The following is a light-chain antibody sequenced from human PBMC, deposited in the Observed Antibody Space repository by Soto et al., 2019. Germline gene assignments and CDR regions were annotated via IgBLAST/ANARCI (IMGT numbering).Light chain of an antibody. CDR3: QQTYRGRT. V-gene: IGKV1-39*01. Sequence: DIQMTQSPSSLSASVGDRVIITCRASQTISSHLNWYQQKPGKAPKLVIYSVSGLQRGVASRFSGSGSESEFTLTISSLQPDDFATYYGQQTYRGRTFGRGTKVEVK. CDR2: SVS. J-gene: IGKJ1*01. CDR1: QTISSH.